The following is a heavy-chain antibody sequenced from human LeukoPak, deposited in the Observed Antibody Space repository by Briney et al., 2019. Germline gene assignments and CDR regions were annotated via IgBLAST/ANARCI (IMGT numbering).Heavy chain of an antibody. J-gene: IGHJ6*02. V-gene: IGHV3-7*01. CDR2: IKQDGSEK. Sequence: PGGSLRLSCAASGFTFSSYWMSWVRQAPGKGLEWVANIKQDGSEKYYVDSVKGRFTISRDNAKNSLYLQMNSLRAEDTAVYYCARQNYDFWSGYYILGYYYYYGMDVWGQGTTVTVSS. D-gene: IGHD3-3*01. CDR1: GFTFSSYW. CDR3: ARQNYDFWSGYYILGYYYYYGMDV.